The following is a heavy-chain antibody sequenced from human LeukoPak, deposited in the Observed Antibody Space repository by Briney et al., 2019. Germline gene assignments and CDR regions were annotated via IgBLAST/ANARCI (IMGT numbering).Heavy chain of an antibody. J-gene: IGHJ4*02. CDR2: ISAYNGNT. CDR3: ASAPRDGWYNRNDY. Sequence: ASVKVSCKASGYTFTSYGISWVRQAPGQGLEWMGWISAYNGNTNYAQKLQGRVTMTTDTSTSTAYMELRSLRSDDTAVYYCASAPRDGWYNRNDYWGQGTLVTVSS. V-gene: IGHV1-18*01. D-gene: IGHD6-19*01. CDR1: GYTFTSYG.